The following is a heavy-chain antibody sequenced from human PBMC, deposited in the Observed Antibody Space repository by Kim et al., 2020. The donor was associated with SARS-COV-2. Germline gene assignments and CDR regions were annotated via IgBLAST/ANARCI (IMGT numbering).Heavy chain of an antibody. J-gene: IGHJ4*02. D-gene: IGHD6-19*01. V-gene: IGHV3-23*01. Sequence: ADSVKGRFTVSRDITKATLYLQMSSLRAEDTALYYCAKGHPSSGWPTFDSWGQGTLVTVSS. CDR3: AKGHPSSGWPTFDS.